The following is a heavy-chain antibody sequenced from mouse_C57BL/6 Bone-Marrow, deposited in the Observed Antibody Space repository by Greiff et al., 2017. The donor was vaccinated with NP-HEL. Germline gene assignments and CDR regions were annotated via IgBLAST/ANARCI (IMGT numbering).Heavy chain of an antibody. CDR3: TTGGSSPYAMDY. CDR2: IDPENGDT. D-gene: IGHD1-1*01. CDR1: GFNIKDDY. Sequence: EVQLQESGAELVRPGASVKLSCTVSGFNIKDDYMHWVKQRPEQGLEWIGWIDPENGDTEYASKFQGKATITADTSSNTAYLQRSSLTSEETAVYCCTTGGSSPYAMDYWGQGTSVTVSS. J-gene: IGHJ4*01. V-gene: IGHV14-4*01.